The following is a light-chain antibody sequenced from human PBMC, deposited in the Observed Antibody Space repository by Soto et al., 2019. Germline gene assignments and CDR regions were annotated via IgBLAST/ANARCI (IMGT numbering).Light chain of an antibody. V-gene: IGKV1-39*01. J-gene: IGKJ5*01. CDR1: QSISSY. CDR2: AAS. Sequence: DIQMTQSPSSLSASVGDRVTITSQESQSISSYLNWYQQKPGTAPKLLIYAASSLQSGVPSRFSGSGSGTDFTLTISSLQPEDFATYYCPQSYSTSITFCPRTRLEI. CDR3: PQSYSTSIT.